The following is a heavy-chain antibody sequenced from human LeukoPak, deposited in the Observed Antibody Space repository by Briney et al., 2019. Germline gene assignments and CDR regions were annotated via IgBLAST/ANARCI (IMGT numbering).Heavy chain of an antibody. V-gene: IGHV4-59*01. CDR1: GGSISSYY. Sequence: KASETLSLTCTVSGGSISSYYWSWIRQPPGKGLEWIGYIYYSGSTNYNPSLKSRVTISVGTSKNQFSLKLSSVTAAGTAVYYCARGGLNYYYYYMDVWGKGTTVTISS. CDR3: ARGGLNYYYYYMDV. CDR2: IYYSGST. J-gene: IGHJ6*03.